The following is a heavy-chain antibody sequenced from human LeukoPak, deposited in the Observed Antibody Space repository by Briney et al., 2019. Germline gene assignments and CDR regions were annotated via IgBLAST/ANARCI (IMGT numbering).Heavy chain of an antibody. CDR3: ARDWWGLGDRNSASRYRLT. CDR1: GFTFSSYW. D-gene: IGHD2-2*01. CDR2: IKQDGSEK. J-gene: IGHJ4*02. Sequence: GGSLRLSCAASGFTFSSYWMSWVRQAPGKGLEWVAIIKQDGSEKYYVDSVKGRFTISRDNAKNSLYLQINSLRAEDTAVYYCARDWWGLGDRNSASRYRLTWGQGILVTVSS. V-gene: IGHV3-7*01.